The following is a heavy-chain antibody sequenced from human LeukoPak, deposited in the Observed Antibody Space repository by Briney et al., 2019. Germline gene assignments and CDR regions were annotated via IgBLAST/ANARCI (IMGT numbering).Heavy chain of an antibody. J-gene: IGHJ4*02. D-gene: IGHD6-25*01. CDR2: IYTSGST. Sequence: PSETLSLTCTVSGGSISSYYWSWIRQPAGKGLEWIGRIYTSGSTNYNPSLKSRVTMSVDTSKNQFSLKLSSVTAADTAVYYCARDARIAAAPAETPPDYWGQGTLVTVSS. CDR1: GGSISSYY. V-gene: IGHV4-4*07. CDR3: ARDARIAAAPAETPPDY.